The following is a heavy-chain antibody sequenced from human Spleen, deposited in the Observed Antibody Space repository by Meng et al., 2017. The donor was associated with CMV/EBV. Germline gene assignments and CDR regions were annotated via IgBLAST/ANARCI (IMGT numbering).Heavy chain of an antibody. CDR2: INPKSGGT. D-gene: IGHD3-22*01. J-gene: IGHJ6*02. Sequence: ASVKVSCKASGYTFTGSYMHWVRQAPGEGLEWMGWINPKSGGTNYAQRFQGRVTMTRDTSINTVYMELSRLRSDDTAVYYCAKALYTNYYSTYYGLDVWGQGTTVTVSS. V-gene: IGHV1-2*02. CDR1: GYTFTGSY. CDR3: AKALYTNYYSTYYGLDV.